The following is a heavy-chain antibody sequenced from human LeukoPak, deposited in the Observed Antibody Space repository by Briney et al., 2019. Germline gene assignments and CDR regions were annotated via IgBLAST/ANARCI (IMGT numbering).Heavy chain of an antibody. CDR3: ARGFGPSLFRAYFDY. CDR1: GGSISSYY. Sequence: NASETLSLTCTVSGGSISSYYWSWIRQLPGKGLEWIGYIYYSGSTNYNPSLKSRVTISVDTSKNQFSLKLSSVTAADTAVYYCARGFGPSLFRAYFDYWGQGTLVTVSS. D-gene: IGHD3-3*02. J-gene: IGHJ4*02. CDR2: IYYSGST. V-gene: IGHV4-59*01.